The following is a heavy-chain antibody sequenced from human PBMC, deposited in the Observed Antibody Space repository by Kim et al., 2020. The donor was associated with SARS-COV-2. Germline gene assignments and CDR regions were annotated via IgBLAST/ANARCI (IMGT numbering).Heavy chain of an antibody. J-gene: IGHJ4*02. D-gene: IGHD2-15*01. Sequence: DSVKGRFTISRDNSKNTLYLQMNSLGAEDTAVYYCASEYCSGGSCYAFDYWGQGTLVTVSS. CDR3: ASEYCSGGSCYAFDY. V-gene: IGHV3-30*03.